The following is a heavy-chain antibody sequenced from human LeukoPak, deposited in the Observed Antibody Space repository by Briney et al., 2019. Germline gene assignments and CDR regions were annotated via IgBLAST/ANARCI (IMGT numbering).Heavy chain of an antibody. CDR1: GFTFSSYS. V-gene: IGHV3-48*01. CDR2: ISSSSSTI. D-gene: IGHD3-10*01. Sequence: GGSLRLSCAASGFTFSSYSMNWVRQAPGQGLEWVSYISSSSSTIYYADSVKGRFTISRDNAKNSLYLQMNSLRAEDTAVYYCARLLWFGDRYGMDVWGQGTTVTVSS. J-gene: IGHJ6*02. CDR3: ARLLWFGDRYGMDV.